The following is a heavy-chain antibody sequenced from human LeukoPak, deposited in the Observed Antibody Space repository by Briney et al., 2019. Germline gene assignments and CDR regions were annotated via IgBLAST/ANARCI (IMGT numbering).Heavy chain of an antibody. CDR1: GFTFSSYW. CDR2: ISSSSSYI. CDR3: ARDADSSGWHDAFDI. Sequence: GGSVRLSWAAAGFTFSSYWMHWVRKAAGKGLEWVSSISSSSSYIYYADSVKGRFTISRDNAKNSLYLQMNSLRAEDTAVYYCARDADSSGWHDAFDIWGQGTMVTVSS. J-gene: IGHJ3*02. D-gene: IGHD6-19*01. V-gene: IGHV3-21*01.